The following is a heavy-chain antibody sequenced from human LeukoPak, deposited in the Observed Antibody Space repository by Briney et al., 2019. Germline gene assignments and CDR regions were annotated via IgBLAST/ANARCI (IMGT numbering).Heavy chain of an antibody. D-gene: IGHD6-19*01. CDR1: GSPFEEHG. V-gene: IGHV3-20*04. Sequence: PGGPLTLPCAPSGSPFEEHGMRGVRQVPGKALEWVADINWGGGSTVCADSVKGLFTSFRANATIYLFLQMNSLRVEDTALYFCAMGDSSGWYFYYWGQGTLVTVSS. CDR2: INWGGGST. J-gene: IGHJ4*02. CDR3: AMGDSSGWYFYY.